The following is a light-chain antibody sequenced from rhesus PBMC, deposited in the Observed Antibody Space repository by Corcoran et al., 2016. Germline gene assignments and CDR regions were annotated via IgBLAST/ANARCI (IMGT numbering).Light chain of an antibody. CDR2: KAS. V-gene: IGKV1-74*01. CDR1: ENVNTY. J-gene: IGKJ4*01. CDR3: QHGYGTPLT. Sequence: DIQMTQSPSSLSASVGDRVTITCRASENVNTYLNWYQQKPGKAPKLLIYKASTLQRGVPSRFSGSGSGTDYNLTISSLQPEDVATYYCQHGYGTPLTFGGGTKGEIK.